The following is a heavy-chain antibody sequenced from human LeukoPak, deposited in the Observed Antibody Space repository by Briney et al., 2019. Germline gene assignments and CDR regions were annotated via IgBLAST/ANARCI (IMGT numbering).Heavy chain of an antibody. D-gene: IGHD3-9*01. CDR1: GFTFSSYS. V-gene: IGHV3-48*01. Sequence: GGSLRLSCAASGFTFSSYSMNWVRQAPGKGLEWVSYISSSSSTIYYADSVKGRFTIYRDNAKNSLYLQMNSLRAEDTAVYYCARGTQVLRYFDWLLYDWYFDLWGRGTLVTVSS. CDR2: ISSSSSTI. CDR3: ARGTQVLRYFDWLLYDWYFDL. J-gene: IGHJ2*01.